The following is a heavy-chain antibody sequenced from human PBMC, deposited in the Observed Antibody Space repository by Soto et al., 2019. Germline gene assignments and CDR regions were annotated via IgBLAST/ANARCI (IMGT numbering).Heavy chain of an antibody. J-gene: IGHJ4*02. Sequence: EVQLVESGGGLVQPGGSLRLSCAASGFTFSSYAMHLVRQAPGKGLEDVSAISSNGGSTYYANSVKGRCTISRDTSKNTMDLQMGSLRAEDMAVDYCARQWLDSYYFDYGGQGTLVTVAS. CDR3: ARQWLDSYYFDY. D-gene: IGHD6-19*01. V-gene: IGHV3-64*01. CDR2: ISSNGGST. CDR1: GFTFSSYA.